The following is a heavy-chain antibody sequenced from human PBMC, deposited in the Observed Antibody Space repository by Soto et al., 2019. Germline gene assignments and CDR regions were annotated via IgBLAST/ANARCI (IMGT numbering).Heavy chain of an antibody. Sequence: GGSLRLSCAASGFTFSNSTMNWVRQAPGKGLEWVACITSSGSFIYYADSMKGRFTISGDDAKKSLYLQMNSLRAEDTAVYYCARVPAASDRTAFYYVSKFFYFDYWGRGTQVTVSS. V-gene: IGHV3-21*01. CDR3: ARVPAASDRTAFYYVSKFFYFDY. D-gene: IGHD3-22*01. CDR1: GFTFSNST. CDR2: ITSSGSFI. J-gene: IGHJ4*02.